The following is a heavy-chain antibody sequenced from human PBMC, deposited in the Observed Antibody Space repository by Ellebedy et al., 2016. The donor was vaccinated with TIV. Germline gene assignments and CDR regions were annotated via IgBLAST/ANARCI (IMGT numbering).Heavy chain of an antibody. V-gene: IGHV3-64*02. J-gene: IGHJ2*01. Sequence: GESLKISCAASGFSFSTYTMHWVRQAPGKGLEYVSAIYANGGSTYYGDSVKGRFTISRDNSKNTLYLQMGSLRAEDMAVYYCARDSRDYGGNPKDWYFDLWGRGTLVTVSS. CDR1: GFSFSTYT. CDR2: IYANGGST. CDR3: ARDSRDYGGNPKDWYFDL. D-gene: IGHD4-23*01.